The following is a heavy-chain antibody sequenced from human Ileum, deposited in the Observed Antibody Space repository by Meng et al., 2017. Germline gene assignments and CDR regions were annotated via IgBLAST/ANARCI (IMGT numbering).Heavy chain of an antibody. D-gene: IGHD3-3*01. CDR2: ISPDGSAT. Sequence: VQLVESGGGLVQLGGSLRLSCAASGLSLSSYLIHRVRQPPGKGLVWLSLISPDGSATNYADSVKGRFTISRDNAKNTVYLQMDSLGVEDTALYYCASFQYTMEDYWGLGTLVTVSS. J-gene: IGHJ4*02. CDR1: GLSLSSYL. V-gene: IGHV3-74*01. CDR3: ASFQYTMEDY.